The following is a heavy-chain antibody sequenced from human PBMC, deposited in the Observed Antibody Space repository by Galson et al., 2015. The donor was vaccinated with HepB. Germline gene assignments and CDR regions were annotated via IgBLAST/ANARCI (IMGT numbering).Heavy chain of an antibody. Sequence: SLRLSCAASGFTFNSYGMHWVRQAPGKGLEWVAVISHDGSNKYYADPVKGRFTIPRDNPKNTLYLQMNSPRAEATALYYCARDGSGAAAVTGDYWGQGTLVTVSS. CDR1: GFTFNSYG. CDR3: ARDGSGAAAVTGDY. CDR2: ISHDGSNK. V-gene: IGHV3-33*08. J-gene: IGHJ4*02. D-gene: IGHD3-10*01.